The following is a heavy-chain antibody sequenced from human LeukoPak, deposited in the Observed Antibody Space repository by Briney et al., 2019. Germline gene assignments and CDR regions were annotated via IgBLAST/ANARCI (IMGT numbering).Heavy chain of an antibody. D-gene: IGHD2-2*01. CDR1: GGSISSYY. Sequence: SETLSLTCTVSGGSISSYYWSWIRQPAGKGLEWIGRIYTSGSTNYNPSLKSRVTMSVDTSKNQFSLKLSSVTAADTAVYYCARDCSSTSCPRGTMDVWGHGTTVTVSS. V-gene: IGHV4-4*07. CDR2: IYTSGST. CDR3: ARDCSSTSCPRGTMDV. J-gene: IGHJ6*02.